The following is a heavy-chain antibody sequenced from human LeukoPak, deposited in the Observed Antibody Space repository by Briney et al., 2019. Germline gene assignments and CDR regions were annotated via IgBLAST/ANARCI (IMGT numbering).Heavy chain of an antibody. CDR1: GYSFTSYW. V-gene: IGHV5-51*01. J-gene: IGHJ4*02. D-gene: IGHD5-24*01. CDR3: ARKGRDGYNYFDY. CDR2: IYPGDSDT. Sequence: GESLKISCKGSGYSFTSYWIGWVRQMPGKGLEWMGIIYPGDSDTRYSPSFQGQVTISADKSISTACLQWSSLKASDTAIYYCARKGRDGYNYFDYWGQGTLVTVSS.